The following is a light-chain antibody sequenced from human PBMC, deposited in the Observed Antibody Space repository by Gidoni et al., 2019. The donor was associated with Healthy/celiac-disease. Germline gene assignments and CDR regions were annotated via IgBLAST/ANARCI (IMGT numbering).Light chain of an antibody. V-gene: IGLV2-11*01. CDR2: DVS. CDR1: RSDVGGDNY. CDR3: CSYAGSYTLV. Sequence: QPALTPPRSVSGSPPEPVTISCTGTRSDVGGDNYVSWYQQHPGKAPKLMIYDVSKRPSGVPDRFSGSKSGNTASLTISGLQAEDEADYYCCSYAGSYTLVFGGGTKLTVL. J-gene: IGLJ2*01.